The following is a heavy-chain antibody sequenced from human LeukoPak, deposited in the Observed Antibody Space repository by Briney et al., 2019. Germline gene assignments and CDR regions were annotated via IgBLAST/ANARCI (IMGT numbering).Heavy chain of an antibody. Sequence: ASVKVSCKASGYTFTSYYMHWVRQAPGQGLEWMGWISAYNGNTNYAQNLQDRVTMTTDTSTSTAYMEFRNLRSDDTAVYYCARDLAYNYGDPHYFDYWGQGTLVTVSS. CDR2: ISAYNGNT. V-gene: IGHV1-18*04. J-gene: IGHJ4*02. CDR3: ARDLAYNYGDPHYFDY. CDR1: GYTFTSYY. D-gene: IGHD4-17*01.